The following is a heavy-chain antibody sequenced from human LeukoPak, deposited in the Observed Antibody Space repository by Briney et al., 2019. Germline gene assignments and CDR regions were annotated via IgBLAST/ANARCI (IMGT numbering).Heavy chain of an antibody. CDR1: GFTFSNYW. J-gene: IGHJ4*02. CDR2: IKEDGSDK. Sequence: GGSLRLFCAASGFTFSNYWMSWGRQTPGKGLEWVANIKEDGSDKYYVDSLKGRFTISRDNAKNSLYLQMNSLRAEDTAVYYCAKDRTRQAYWGQGTLVTVSS. CDR3: AKDRTRQAY. V-gene: IGHV3-7*03. D-gene: IGHD3-3*01.